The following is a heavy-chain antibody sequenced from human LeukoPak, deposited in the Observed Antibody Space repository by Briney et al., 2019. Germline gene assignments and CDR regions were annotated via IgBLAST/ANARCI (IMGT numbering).Heavy chain of an antibody. CDR3: TTTNYVWGSQVDY. CDR1: GFTFSNAW. Sequence: GGSLRLSCAASGFTFSNAWMSWVRQAPGKGLEWVGRIKSKTDGGTTDYAAPVKGRFTISRDDSKNTLYLQMNSLKTEDTAVYYCTTTNYVWGSQVDYWGQGTLVTASS. D-gene: IGHD3-16*01. CDR2: IKSKTDGGTT. V-gene: IGHV3-15*01. J-gene: IGHJ4*02.